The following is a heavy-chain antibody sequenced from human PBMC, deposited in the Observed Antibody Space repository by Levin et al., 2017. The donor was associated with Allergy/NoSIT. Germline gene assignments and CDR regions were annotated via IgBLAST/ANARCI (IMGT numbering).Heavy chain of an antibody. D-gene: IGHD1-26*01. V-gene: IGHV3-23*01. CDR1: GFTFSSYA. Sequence: SCAASGFTFSSYAMSWVRQAPGKGLEWVSGISKNGAGTFYADAVKGRFTISRDNSKNTLYLQMNSLSAEDTAMYYCAKALGTVEGTWWDDYWGQVTLVTVSS. J-gene: IGHJ4*02. CDR2: ISKNGAGT. CDR3: AKALGTVEGTWWDDY.